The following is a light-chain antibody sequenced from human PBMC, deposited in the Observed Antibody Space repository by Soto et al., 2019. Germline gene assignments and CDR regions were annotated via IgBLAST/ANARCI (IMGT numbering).Light chain of an antibody. V-gene: IGLV2-14*01. J-gene: IGLJ7*01. CDR3: GSYSSDNTYV. CDR1: ASDVGAYDY. Sequence: QSALTQPASVSGSPGQSITISFTGSASDVGAYDYLSWYQQHPGTAPKLMIYEVTNRPSGISDRFSGSNSGNTASLSISGIQADDEADYYCGSYSSDNTYVFGTGTQLTVL. CDR2: EVT.